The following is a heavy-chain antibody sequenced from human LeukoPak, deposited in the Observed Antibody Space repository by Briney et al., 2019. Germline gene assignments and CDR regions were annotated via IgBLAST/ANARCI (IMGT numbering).Heavy chain of an antibody. J-gene: IGHJ6*02. V-gene: IGHV4-59*01. CDR3: ARASPNYYYAMDV. CDR1: GDSISGYY. CDR2: HYYSGST. Sequence: SKTLSLTCTVSGDSISGYYWSWIRQTSGKGLEWIGYHYYSGSTNYNPSLKSRVTISVDTSKNQFSLKLSSVTAADTALYYCARASPNYYYAMDVWGQGTTVTVSS. D-gene: IGHD2-8*01.